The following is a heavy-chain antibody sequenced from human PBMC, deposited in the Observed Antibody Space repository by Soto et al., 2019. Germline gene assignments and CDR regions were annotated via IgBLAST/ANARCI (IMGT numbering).Heavy chain of an antibody. V-gene: IGHV4-59*08. CDR2: IYHTGDT. CDR3: VRQGIGDLPGLVDV. J-gene: IGHJ6*02. CDR1: SGPSRSHN. Sequence: QVQLQQSGPGLVKPSETLSLTCTVSSGPSRSHNWGWIRQPPGGGLEWIGYIYHTGDTSYNPSLRSRVTISAASSTNHIALSLRSVTAADTAGYYCVRQGIGDLPGLVDVWGQGPRVSVSS. D-gene: IGHD3-10*01.